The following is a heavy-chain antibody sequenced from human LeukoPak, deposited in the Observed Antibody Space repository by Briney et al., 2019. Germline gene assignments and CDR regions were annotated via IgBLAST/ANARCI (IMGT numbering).Heavy chain of an antibody. CDR3: ARDLGQYYDTSDNWFDP. D-gene: IGHD3-22*01. V-gene: IGHV3-7*01. Sequence: GGSLRLSCAASGFTVSSNYMSWVRQPPGKGLEWVANIKQDGTEKYYVDSVKGRFTISRDNAKNTLNLQMNSLRAEDTAVYYCARDLGQYYDTSDNWFDPWGQGTLVTVSS. CDR2: IKQDGTEK. J-gene: IGHJ5*02. CDR1: GFTVSSNY.